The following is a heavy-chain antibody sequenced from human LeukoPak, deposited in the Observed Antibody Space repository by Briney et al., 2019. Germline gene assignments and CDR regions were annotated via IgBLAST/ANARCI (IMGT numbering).Heavy chain of an antibody. CDR1: GGTFSSYA. J-gene: IGHJ6*04. V-gene: IGHV1-69*06. CDR3: ARSVVVVVASYYYYYGMDV. D-gene: IGHD2-15*01. CDR2: IIPIFGTA. Sequence: ASVKVSCKASGGTFSSYAISWVRQAPGQGLERMGGIIPIFGTANYAQKFQGRVTITADKSTSTAYMELSSLRSEDTAVYYCARSVVVVVASYYYYYGMDVWGKGTTVTVSS.